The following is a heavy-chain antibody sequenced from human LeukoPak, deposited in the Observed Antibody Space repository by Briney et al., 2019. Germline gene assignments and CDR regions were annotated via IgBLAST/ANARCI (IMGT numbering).Heavy chain of an antibody. Sequence: HPGGSLRLSCAASGFTFSSYAMSWVRQAPGKGLEWVSAISGSGGSTYYADSVKGRFTISRDNSRNTLYLQMNSLRAEDTAIYYCATSGHHDYGGNSEDYWGQGTLVTVSS. CDR1: GFTFSSYA. CDR3: ATSGHHDYGGNSEDY. J-gene: IGHJ4*02. D-gene: IGHD4-23*01. CDR2: ISGSGGST. V-gene: IGHV3-23*01.